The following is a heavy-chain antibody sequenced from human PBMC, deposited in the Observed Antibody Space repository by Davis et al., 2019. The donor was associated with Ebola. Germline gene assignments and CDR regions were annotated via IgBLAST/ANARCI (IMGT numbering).Heavy chain of an antibody. CDR2: ILPWFSSTT. V-gene: IGHV1-69*13. J-gene: IGHJ4*01. Sequence: SVKVSCKASGYTFTREPFNWVRQAPGQGLEWMGGILPWFSSTTNYAQRFQGRITITADESTNTGYMELSGLTLEDTAVYYCTRGRDHFDGWRANFDYWGQGTLVTVSS. CDR1: GYTFTREP. D-gene: IGHD5-24*01. CDR3: TRGRDHFDGWRANFDY.